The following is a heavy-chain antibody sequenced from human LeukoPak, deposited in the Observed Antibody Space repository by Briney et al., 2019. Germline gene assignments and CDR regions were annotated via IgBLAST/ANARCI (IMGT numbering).Heavy chain of an antibody. CDR2: INPSGGST. V-gene: IGHV1-46*01. CDR1: GYTFTSYY. D-gene: IGHD1-26*01. J-gene: IGHJ4*02. CDR3: ARAPKFYSGSYYRGQFDY. Sequence: ASVKVSCKASGYTFTSYYMYWVRQAPGQGLEWMGIINPSGGSTSYAQKFQGRVTMTRDMSTSTVYMELSSLRSEDTAVYYCARAPKFYSGSYYRGQFDYWGQGTLVTVSS.